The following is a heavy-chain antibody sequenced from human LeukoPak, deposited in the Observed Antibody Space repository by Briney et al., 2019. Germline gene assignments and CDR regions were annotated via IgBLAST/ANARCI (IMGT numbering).Heavy chain of an antibody. D-gene: IGHD6-13*01. CDR1: GGSISGYY. J-gene: IGHJ6*02. CDR3: AKISSSIYYGMDV. V-gene: IGHV4-59*01. Sequence: SETLSLTCTVSGGSISGYYWGWIRQPPGKGLEWIGYIYYSGSTKYNPSLKSRVTMSVDTSKNQFSLNLSSVTAADTALYYCAKISSSIYYGMDVWGQGTKVTVSS. CDR2: IYYSGST.